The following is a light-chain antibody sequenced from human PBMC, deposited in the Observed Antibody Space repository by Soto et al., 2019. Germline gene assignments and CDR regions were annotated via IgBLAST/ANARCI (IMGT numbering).Light chain of an antibody. CDR2: EVS. CDR3: ASSSSTVVV. CDR1: SSDIGVYNY. Sequence: QSALTQPASVSGSLGQSITIPCTGTSSDIGVYNYVSWYQHHPGKAPKLMLYEVSVRPAGVSKRFSGSKSGNTASLTISGLQAEDEADYYCASSSSTVVVFGGGTKLTVL. V-gene: IGLV2-14*01. J-gene: IGLJ2*01.